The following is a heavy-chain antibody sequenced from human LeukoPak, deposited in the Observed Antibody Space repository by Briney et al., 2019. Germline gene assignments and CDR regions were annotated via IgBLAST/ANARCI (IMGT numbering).Heavy chain of an antibody. D-gene: IGHD6-13*01. CDR2: IYYSGST. CDR3: ARHDEYSSNHVGLDY. J-gene: IGHJ4*02. V-gene: IGHV4-39*01. Sequence: SETLSLTCSVSGDSISTSSYYWGWIRQPPGKGLEWIGTIYYSGSTYYNPSLTSRVTISVDTSKNHFSLKLTSVTAADTAVYYCARHDEYSSNHVGLDYWGQGTLVTVSS. CDR1: GDSISTSSYY.